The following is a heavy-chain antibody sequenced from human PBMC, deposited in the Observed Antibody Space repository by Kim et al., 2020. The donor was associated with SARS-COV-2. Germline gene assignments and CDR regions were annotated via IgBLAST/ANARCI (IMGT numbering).Heavy chain of an antibody. CDR2: IYYSGST. Sequence: SETLSLTCTVSGGSISSGGYYWSWIRQHPGKGLEWIGYIYYSGSTYYNPSLKSRVTISVDTSKNQFSLKLSSVTAADTAVYYCARVGRLYYYDSSGYDAFDIWGQGTMVTVSS. D-gene: IGHD3-22*01. V-gene: IGHV4-31*03. J-gene: IGHJ3*02. CDR1: GGSISSGGYY. CDR3: ARVGRLYYYDSSGYDAFDI.